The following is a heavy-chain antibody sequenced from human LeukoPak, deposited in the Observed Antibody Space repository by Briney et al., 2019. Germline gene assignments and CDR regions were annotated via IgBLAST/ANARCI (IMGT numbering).Heavy chain of an antibody. CDR3: TSGSGYDFGDY. D-gene: IGHD5-12*01. V-gene: IGHV4-34*01. CDR2: INHSGST. Sequence: SGTLSLTCAVYGGSFGGYYWSWIRQPPGKGLEWIGEINHSGSTNYDPSLKSRVTISVDTSKNQFSLKLSSVTAADTAVYYCTSGSGYDFGDYWGQGTLVTVSS. J-gene: IGHJ4*02. CDR1: GGSFGGYY.